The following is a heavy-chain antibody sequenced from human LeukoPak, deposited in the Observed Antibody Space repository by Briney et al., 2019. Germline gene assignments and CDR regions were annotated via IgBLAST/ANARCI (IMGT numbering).Heavy chain of an antibody. D-gene: IGHD6-19*01. Sequence: GASVKVSCKASGYTFTSYYMHWVRQAPGQGLEWMGIINPSGGSTSYAQKFQGRATMTRDMSTSTVYMELSSLRSEDTAVYYCARDLYSGWFTFDYWGQGTLVTVSS. CDR1: GYTFTSYY. CDR3: ARDLYSGWFTFDY. J-gene: IGHJ4*02. V-gene: IGHV1-46*01. CDR2: INPSGGST.